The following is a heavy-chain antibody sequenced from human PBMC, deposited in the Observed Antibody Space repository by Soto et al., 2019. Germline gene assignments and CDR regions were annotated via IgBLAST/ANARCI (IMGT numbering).Heavy chain of an antibody. Sequence: QITLKESGPTLVKPTQTLTLTCTFSGFSLSTSGVGVGWIRQPPGKALEWLALIYWDDDKRYSPSLKSRLTITKDTSKNQVVLTMTNMDPVDTATYYCAHRTYYDFWSGYYRGNNWFDPWGQGTLVTVSS. CDR3: AHRTYYDFWSGYYRGNNWFDP. D-gene: IGHD3-3*01. V-gene: IGHV2-5*02. CDR2: IYWDDDK. J-gene: IGHJ5*02. CDR1: GFSLSTSGVG.